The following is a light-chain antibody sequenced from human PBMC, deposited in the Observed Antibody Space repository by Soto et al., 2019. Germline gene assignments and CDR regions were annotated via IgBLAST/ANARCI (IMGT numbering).Light chain of an antibody. CDR1: SSNIGAGYD. CDR2: GNS. CDR3: QSYDRSLSKV. Sequence: QSVLTQPPSVSGAPGQRVTISCTGSSSNIGAGYDVHWYQQLPGTAPKLLIYGNSNRPSGVPDRFSGSKSGTSASLAITALQAQDEADHYCQSYDRSLSKVFGTGTQVTVL. V-gene: IGLV1-40*01. J-gene: IGLJ1*01.